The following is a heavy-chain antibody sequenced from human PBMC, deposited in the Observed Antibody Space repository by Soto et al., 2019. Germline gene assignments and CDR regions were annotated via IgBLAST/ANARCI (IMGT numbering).Heavy chain of an antibody. Sequence: SETLSLTCAVSGGSISSGGYSWSWIRQPPGKGLEWIGYIYHSGSTYYNPSLKSRVTISVDRSKNQFSLKLSSVTAADTAVYYCARGSSGMFDPWGQGTLVTAPQ. CDR1: GGSISSGGYS. J-gene: IGHJ5*02. V-gene: IGHV4-30-2*01. D-gene: IGHD3-22*01. CDR2: IYHSGST. CDR3: ARGSSGMFDP.